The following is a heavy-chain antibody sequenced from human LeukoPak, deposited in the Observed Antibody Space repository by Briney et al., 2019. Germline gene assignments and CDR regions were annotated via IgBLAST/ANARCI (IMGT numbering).Heavy chain of an antibody. CDR3: ARGRIVVVPAASEELDY. CDR2: ISAYNGNT. V-gene: IGHV1-18*01. CDR1: GYTFTSYG. J-gene: IGHJ4*02. D-gene: IGHD2-2*01. Sequence: ASVKVSCKASGYTFTSYGISWVRQAPGQGPEWMGWISAYNGNTNYAQKLQGRVTMTTDTSTSTAYMELRSLRSDDTAVYYCARGRIVVVPAASEELDYWGQGTLVPVSS.